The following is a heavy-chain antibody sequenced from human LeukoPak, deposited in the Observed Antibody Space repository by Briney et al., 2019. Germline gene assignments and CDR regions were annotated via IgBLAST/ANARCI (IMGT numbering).Heavy chain of an antibody. Sequence: GGSLRLSCAASGFTFSSYGMSWVRQAPGKGLEWVSSISSSSSYIYYADSVKGRFTISRDNAKNSLYLQMNSLRAEDTAVYYCARQQRSYYMDIWGKGTAVTISS. CDR1: GFTFSSYG. V-gene: IGHV3-21*01. D-gene: IGHD6-13*01. J-gene: IGHJ6*03. CDR2: ISSSSSYI. CDR3: ARQQRSYYMDI.